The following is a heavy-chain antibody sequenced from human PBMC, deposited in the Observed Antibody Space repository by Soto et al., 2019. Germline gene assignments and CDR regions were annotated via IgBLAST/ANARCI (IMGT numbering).Heavy chain of an antibody. CDR1: GYTFTSYG. CDR2: ISAHNGNT. V-gene: IGHV1-18*01. J-gene: IGHJ2*01. CDR3: ARSWYSTTRYFDF. Sequence: QVQLVQSGPEVKRPGASVKVSCKPSGYTFTSYGISWVRQAPGQGLEWMGWISAHNGNTNYVQKVQGRVTMTTDTSTSTAYMELTSLRSDDTAVYYCARSWYSTTRYFDFWGRGTLVTVSS. D-gene: IGHD1-26*01.